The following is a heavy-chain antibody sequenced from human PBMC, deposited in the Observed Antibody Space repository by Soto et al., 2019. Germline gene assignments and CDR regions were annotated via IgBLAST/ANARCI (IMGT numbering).Heavy chain of an antibody. CDR1: GFTFDDCA. V-gene: IGHV3-9*01. CDR3: AKTYIPTFNYYYYGMDV. CDR2: ISWNSGSI. D-gene: IGHD3-16*01. Sequence: GGSLRLSCAASGFTFDDCAMHWVRQAPGKGLEWVSGISWNSGSIGYADSVKGRFTISRDNAKNTLYLQMNSLRAEDTALYYCAKTYIPTFNYYYYGMDVWGQGTTVTVSS. J-gene: IGHJ6*02.